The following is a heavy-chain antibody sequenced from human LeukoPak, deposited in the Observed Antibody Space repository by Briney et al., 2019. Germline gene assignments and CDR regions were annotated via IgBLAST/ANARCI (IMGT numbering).Heavy chain of an antibody. V-gene: IGHV3-64D*06. D-gene: IGHD3-16*01. CDR3: ARVNGLYYFDY. Sequence: GGSLRLSCSASGFTFSSYAMHWVRQAPGEGLEYISGVTSDGGTTYHADSVKGRFTISRDNSKNTLYLQMSSLRVEDTAVYYCARVNGLYYFDYWGQGTLVTVSS. J-gene: IGHJ4*02. CDR1: GFTFSSYA. CDR2: VTSDGGTT.